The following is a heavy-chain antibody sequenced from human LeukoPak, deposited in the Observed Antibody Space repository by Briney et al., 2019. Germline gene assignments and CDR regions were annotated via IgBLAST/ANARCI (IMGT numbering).Heavy chain of an antibody. CDR3: ARRAYSAAYWKHFDY. Sequence: SETLSLTCTVSGDSIITHTYYWGWIRQPPGKGLEWIGSIFYSGSTYYNPSLKSRVTISVDTSKNQFSLKLSSVTAADTAVYFCARRAYSAAYWKHFDYWGQGILVTVSS. J-gene: IGHJ4*02. CDR2: IFYSGST. V-gene: IGHV4-39*01. CDR1: GDSIITHTYY. D-gene: IGHD1-1*01.